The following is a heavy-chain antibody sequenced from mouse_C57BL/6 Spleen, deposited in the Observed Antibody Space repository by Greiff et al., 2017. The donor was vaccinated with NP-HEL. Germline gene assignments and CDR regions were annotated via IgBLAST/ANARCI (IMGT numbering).Heavy chain of an antibody. CDR3: ARYRNYYGSSYGYFDV. D-gene: IGHD1-1*01. CDR1: GFTFSSYA. J-gene: IGHJ1*03. V-gene: IGHV5-4*03. CDR2: ISDGGSYT. Sequence: EVKLVESGGGLVKPGGSLKLSCAASGFTFSSYAMSWVRQTPEKRLEWVATISDGGSYTYYPDNVKGRFTISRDNAKNNLYLQMSHLKSEDTAMYYCARYRNYYGSSYGYFDVWGTGTTVTVSS.